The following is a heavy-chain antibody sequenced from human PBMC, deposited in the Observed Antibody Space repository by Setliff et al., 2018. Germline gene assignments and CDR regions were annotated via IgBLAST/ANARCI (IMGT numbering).Heavy chain of an antibody. CDR1: GGSISSYY. J-gene: IGHJ1*01. Sequence: SETLSLTCTVSGGSISSYYWSWIRQPPGKGLEWIGYINYSGSTNYNPSLKSRVTISEDMSKNQFSLKVSAVTAADTAIYYCALSSSWFKDFQHWGQGTLVTVSS. CDR3: ALSSSWFKDFQH. CDR2: INYSGST. V-gene: IGHV4-59*01. D-gene: IGHD6-13*01.